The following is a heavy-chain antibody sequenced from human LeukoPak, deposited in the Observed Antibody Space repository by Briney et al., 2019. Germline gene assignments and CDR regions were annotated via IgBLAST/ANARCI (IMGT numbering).Heavy chain of an antibody. J-gene: IGHJ4*02. D-gene: IGHD2-21*01. Sequence: GRSLRLSCAASGFTFSSYAMHCVRQAPGKGLEWVGLIRSKRYGETTEYAASVKGRFTVSRDDSKSIAYLQMNSLKSEDTAVYYCTRHIRLTDQFDYWGQGTLVTVSS. V-gene: IGHV3-49*04. CDR3: TRHIRLTDQFDY. CDR1: GFTFSSYA. CDR2: IRSKRYGETT.